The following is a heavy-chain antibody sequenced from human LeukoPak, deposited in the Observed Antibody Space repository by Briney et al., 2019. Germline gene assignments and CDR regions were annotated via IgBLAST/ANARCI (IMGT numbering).Heavy chain of an antibody. CDR3: ARGLATYDSSGYTAFDI. CDR2: INPNSGGT. V-gene: IGHV1-2*02. J-gene: IGHJ3*02. CDR1: GYTFTGYY. D-gene: IGHD3-22*01. Sequence: ASVKLSCKASGYTFTGYYMHWVRQAPGQGLEWMGWINPNSGGTNYAQKFQGRVTMTRDTSISTAYMELSRLRSDDTAVYYCARGLATYDSSGYTAFDIWGQGTMVTVSS.